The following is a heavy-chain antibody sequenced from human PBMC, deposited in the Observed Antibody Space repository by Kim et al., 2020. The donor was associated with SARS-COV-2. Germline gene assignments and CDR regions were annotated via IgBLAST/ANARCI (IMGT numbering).Heavy chain of an antibody. J-gene: IGHJ4*02. CDR3: AGGFDY. CDR2: YNRGRT. V-gene: IGHV4-59*09. Sequence: YNRGRTNANPSRKSRVTISVDTSKNQCALKLSSVTAADTAVYYCAGGFDYWGQGTLVTVSS.